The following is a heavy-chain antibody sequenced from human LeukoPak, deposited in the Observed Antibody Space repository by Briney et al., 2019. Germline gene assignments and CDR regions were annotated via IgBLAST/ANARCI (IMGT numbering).Heavy chain of an antibody. Sequence: ASVKVSCKASGYTFTSYYMHWVRQAPGQGLEWMGIVNPSGGSTSYAQKFQGRVTMTRDTSTSTVYMELSSLRSEDTAVYYCARLPPAYGGNLYMDVWGKGTTVTVSS. D-gene: IGHD4-23*01. V-gene: IGHV1-46*03. CDR1: GYTFTSYY. CDR3: ARLPPAYGGNLYMDV. J-gene: IGHJ6*03. CDR2: VNPSGGST.